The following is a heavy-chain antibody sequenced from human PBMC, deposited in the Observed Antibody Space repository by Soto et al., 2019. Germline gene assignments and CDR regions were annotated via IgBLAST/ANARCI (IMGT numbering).Heavy chain of an antibody. V-gene: IGHV3-30-3*01. J-gene: IGHJ4*02. Sequence: PGGPLRLSWPASVSTFGIYTSHCGRGAPREGLDWVAVISYDGSTNYNADSVKRRFPTSRDNSKHSLHLQMNSLRAEDTAVYYCARDRRYYDSSPVIGFDYWGQGTLVTVSS. CDR2: ISYDGSTN. CDR3: ARDRRYYDSSPVIGFDY. CDR1: VSTFGIYT. D-gene: IGHD3-22*01.